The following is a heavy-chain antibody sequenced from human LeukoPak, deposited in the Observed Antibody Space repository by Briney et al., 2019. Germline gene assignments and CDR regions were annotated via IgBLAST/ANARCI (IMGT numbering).Heavy chain of an antibody. CDR2: IIPIFGTA. D-gene: IGHD5-12*01. V-gene: IGHV1-69*05. CDR1: GGTFSSYA. CDR3: ARDISGYDWGAFDY. Sequence: SVKVSCKASGGTFSSYAISWVRQAPGQGLEWMGRIIPIFGTADYAQKFQGRVTITTDESTSTAYMELSSLRSEDTAVYYCARDISGYDWGAFDYWGQGTLVTVSS. J-gene: IGHJ4*02.